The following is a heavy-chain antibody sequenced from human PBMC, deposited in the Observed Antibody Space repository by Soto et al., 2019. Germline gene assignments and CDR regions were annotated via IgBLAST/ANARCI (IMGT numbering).Heavy chain of an antibody. CDR2: INAGNGNT. Sequence: ASVKVSCKASGYTFTSYAMHWVRQAPGQRLEWMGWINAGNGNTKYSQKFQGRVTITRDTSASTAYMELSSLRSEDTAVYYCATSSSWPHYSYYGMDVWGQGTTVTVSS. J-gene: IGHJ6*02. CDR3: ATSSSWPHYSYYGMDV. CDR1: GYTFTSYA. V-gene: IGHV1-3*01. D-gene: IGHD6-13*01.